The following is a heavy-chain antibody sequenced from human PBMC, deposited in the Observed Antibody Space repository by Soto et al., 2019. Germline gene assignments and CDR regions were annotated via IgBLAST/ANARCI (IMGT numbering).Heavy chain of an antibody. CDR1: VYTFTGYH. J-gene: IGHJ2*01. CDR3: AVSYLRPWYFDL. CDR2: INPNSGGT. Sequence: ASVKVSCKASVYTFTGYHMHCVRQAPGQGLEWMGWINPNSGGTNYAQKFQGRVTMTRDTSISTAYMELSRLRSDDTAVYYCAVSYLRPWYFDLWGRGTLVTVSS. V-gene: IGHV1-2*02. D-gene: IGHD1-26*01.